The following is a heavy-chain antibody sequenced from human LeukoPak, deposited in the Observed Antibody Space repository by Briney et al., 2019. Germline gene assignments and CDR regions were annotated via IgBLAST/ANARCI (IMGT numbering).Heavy chain of an antibody. CDR1: GYTFTSYG. V-gene: IGHV1-18*01. Sequence: ASVKVSCKASGYTFTSYGISWVRQAPGQGLEWMGWISAYNGNTNYAQKFQGRVAMTEDTSTDTADMELSSLRSEDTAVYYCATNYGSGSYYLCYWGQGTLVTVSS. CDR2: ISAYNGNT. D-gene: IGHD3-10*01. J-gene: IGHJ4*02. CDR3: ATNYGSGSYYLCY.